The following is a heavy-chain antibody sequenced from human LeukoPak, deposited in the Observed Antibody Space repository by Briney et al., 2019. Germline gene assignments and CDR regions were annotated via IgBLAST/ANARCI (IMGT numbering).Heavy chain of an antibody. V-gene: IGHV1-2*02. J-gene: IGHJ6*03. D-gene: IGHD6-13*01. CDR3: VRGDSSSWYRYYYYYMDV. CDR1: GYTFTGYY. CDR2: INPNSGGT. Sequence: ASVKVSCKASGYTFTGYYMHWVRQAPGQGLEWMGWINPNSGGTNYAQKFQGRVTMTRDTSISTAYMELSRLRSDDTAVYYCVRGDSSSWYRYYYYYMDVWGKGTTVTVSS.